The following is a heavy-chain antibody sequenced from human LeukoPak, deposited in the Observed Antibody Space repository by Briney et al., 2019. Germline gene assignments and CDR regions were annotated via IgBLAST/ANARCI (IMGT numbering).Heavy chain of an antibody. CDR3: ARDQSPYEDYHYYYMDV. Sequence: GGSLRLSCAASGFTFSDYYMSWIRQAPGKGLEWVSYISNSGSTIYYADSVKGRFTISRDNAKNSLYLQMNSLRAEDTAVYYCARDQSPYEDYHYYYMDVWGKGTTVTVSS. D-gene: IGHD5-12*01. V-gene: IGHV3-11*04. CDR2: ISNSGSTI. J-gene: IGHJ6*03. CDR1: GFTFSDYY.